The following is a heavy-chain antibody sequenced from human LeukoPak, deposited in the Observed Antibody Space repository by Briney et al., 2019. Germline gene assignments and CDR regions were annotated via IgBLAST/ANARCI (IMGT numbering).Heavy chain of an antibody. CDR2: MNPNSGNT. V-gene: IGHV1-8*01. CDR1: GYTFTSYD. CDR3: ARMSYYDRRGDNWFDR. J-gene: IGHJ5*02. Sequence: ASVKVSCKASGYTFTSYDINWVRHATGQGLEWMGWMNPNSGNTGYAQKFQGRVTMTRDTSISTAYMELSSLRSEDTAVYYCARMSYYDRRGDNWFDRWGQGTLVIVSS. D-gene: IGHD3-22*01.